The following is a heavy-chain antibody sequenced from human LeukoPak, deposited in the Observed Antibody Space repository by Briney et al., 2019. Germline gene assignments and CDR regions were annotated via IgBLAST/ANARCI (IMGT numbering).Heavy chain of an antibody. CDR1: GFSLDDYA. Sequence: GGSLILSCAASGFSLDDYAMHWVRQAPGQGLEWVSSISWDGRNIAYAASVKGRFTISRDNAQNSLYLQMYSLKIEDTAFYYCIKDLGFDLLKDAFDLWGQGMLVTVSS. D-gene: IGHD1-26*01. J-gene: IGHJ3*01. CDR2: ISWDGRNI. V-gene: IGHV3-9*01. CDR3: IKDLGFDLLKDAFDL.